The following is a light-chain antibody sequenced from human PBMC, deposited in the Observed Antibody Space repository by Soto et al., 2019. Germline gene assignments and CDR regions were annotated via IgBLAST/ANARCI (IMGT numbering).Light chain of an antibody. J-gene: IGLJ3*02. CDR2: EVS. V-gene: IGLV2-14*01. CDR3: NSYTTTGSLV. CDR1: SSDVGGYNY. Sequence: SALTQPASVSGSPGQSITISCTGTSSDVGGYNYVSWYQQHPGKAPKLMIYEVSNRPSGVSDRFSGSKSGNTASLTISGLQAEDEADYYCNSYTTTGSLVFGGGTKLTVL.